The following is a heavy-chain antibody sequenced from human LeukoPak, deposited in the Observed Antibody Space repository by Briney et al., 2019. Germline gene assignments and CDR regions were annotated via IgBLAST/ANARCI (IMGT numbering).Heavy chain of an antibody. D-gene: IGHD3-22*01. CDR2: INSGGTT. CDR3: AREIYDSSGYYYGGIDY. CDR1: GFTFSSYA. Sequence: GGSLRLSCAASGFTFSSYAMSWDRQAPGKGLEWVSVINSGGTTYYADSVKGRFTISRDNSKNTLYLQMNSLRAEDTAVYYCAREIYDSSGYYYGGIDYWGQGTLVTVSS. J-gene: IGHJ4*02. V-gene: IGHV3-53*01.